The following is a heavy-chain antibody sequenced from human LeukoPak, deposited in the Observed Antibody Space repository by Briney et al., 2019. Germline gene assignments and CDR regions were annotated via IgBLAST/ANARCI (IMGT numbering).Heavy chain of an antibody. CDR1: GGSISSYY. V-gene: IGHV4-59*12. J-gene: IGHJ4*02. Sequence: SETLSLTCTVSGGSISSYYWSWIRQPPGKGLEWIGYIYYSGSTNYNPSLKSRVTISVDTSKNQFSLKLSSVTAADTAVYYCARARWNVFDYWGQGTLVTVSS. CDR3: ARARWNVFDY. D-gene: IGHD1-1*01. CDR2: IYYSGST.